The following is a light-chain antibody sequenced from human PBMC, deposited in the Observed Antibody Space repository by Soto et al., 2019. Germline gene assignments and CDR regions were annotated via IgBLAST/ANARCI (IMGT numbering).Light chain of an antibody. CDR3: SSYTDRNNLV. J-gene: IGLJ1*01. CDR1: SSDIGGYDS. Sequence: QSVLTQSPSASGSPGQSVTISCTGTSSDIGGYDSVSWYQQHPGKAPKVIIYDVSKRPSGVPDRFSGSKSGNTASLTVSAPQAEDEADYYCSSYTDRNNLVFGTGTKVTVL. CDR2: DVS. V-gene: IGLV2-8*01.